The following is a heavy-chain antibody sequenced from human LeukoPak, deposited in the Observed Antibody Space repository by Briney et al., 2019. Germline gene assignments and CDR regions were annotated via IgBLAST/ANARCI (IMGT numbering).Heavy chain of an antibody. CDR1: GFTFSSYA. Sequence: GGSLRLSCAASGFTFSSYAMSWVRQAPGKGLEWVSAISGSGGGTYYADSVKGRFTISRDNSKNTLYLQMNSLRAEDTAVYYCAKGLRKVVPAAIAFDIWGQGTMVTVSS. CDR3: AKGLRKVVPAAIAFDI. D-gene: IGHD2-2*01. CDR2: ISGSGGGT. V-gene: IGHV3-23*01. J-gene: IGHJ3*02.